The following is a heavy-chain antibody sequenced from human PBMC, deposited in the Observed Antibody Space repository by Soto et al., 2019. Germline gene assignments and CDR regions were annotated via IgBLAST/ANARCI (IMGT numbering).Heavy chain of an antibody. Sequence: SVEGSCKGSGYTFSSYDLNWGRQATGQGPEWMGWMNPNSGNTGYAQKFQGRVTMTRDTSISTAYMELSSLRSEDTAVYYCARDYGGNSGWFDPWGQGTLVTVSS. J-gene: IGHJ5*02. D-gene: IGHD4-17*01. CDR1: GYTFSSYD. CDR3: ARDYGGNSGWFDP. CDR2: MNPNSGNT. V-gene: IGHV1-8*01.